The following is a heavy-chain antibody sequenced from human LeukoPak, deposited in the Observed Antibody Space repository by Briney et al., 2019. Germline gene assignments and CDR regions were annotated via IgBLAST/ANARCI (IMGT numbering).Heavy chain of an antibody. V-gene: IGHV3-30-3*01. D-gene: IGHD2-2*01. CDR2: ISYDGSNK. CDR3: ARALGCSSTSCYWENNWFDP. CDR1: GFTFSSYA. J-gene: IGHJ5*02. Sequence: GGSLRLSCAASGFTFSSYAMHWVRQAPGKGLEWVAVISYDGSNKYYADSVKGRFTISRDNSKNTLYLQMNSLRAEDTAVYYCARALGCSSTSCYWENNWFDPWGQGTLVTVSS.